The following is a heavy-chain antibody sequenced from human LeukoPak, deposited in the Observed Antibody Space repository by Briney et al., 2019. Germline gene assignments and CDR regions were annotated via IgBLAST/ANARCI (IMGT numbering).Heavy chain of an antibody. D-gene: IGHD3-9*01. Sequence: PSETLSLTCAVYGGSFSGYYWSWIRQPPGKGLEWIGEINHSGSANYNPSLKSRVTMSVDTSKNQFSLKLSSVTAADTAVYYCAREYYDILTGYSHGVDYWGQGTLVTVSS. CDR2: INHSGSA. CDR3: AREYYDILTGYSHGVDY. J-gene: IGHJ4*02. V-gene: IGHV4-34*01. CDR1: GGSFSGYY.